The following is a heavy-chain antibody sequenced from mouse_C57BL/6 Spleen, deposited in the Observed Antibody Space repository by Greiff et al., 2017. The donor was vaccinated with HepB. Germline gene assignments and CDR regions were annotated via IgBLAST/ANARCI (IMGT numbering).Heavy chain of an antibody. Sequence: VQLQQPGAELVKPGASVKMSCKASGYTFTSYWITWVKQRPGQGLEWIGDIYPGSGSTNYNEKFKSKATLTVDTSSSTAYMQLSSLTSEDSAVYYCARRGYYEGYAMDYWGQGTSVTVSS. CDR2: IYPGSGST. CDR3: ARRGYYEGYAMDY. CDR1: GYTFTSYW. D-gene: IGHD2-3*01. V-gene: IGHV1-55*01. J-gene: IGHJ4*01.